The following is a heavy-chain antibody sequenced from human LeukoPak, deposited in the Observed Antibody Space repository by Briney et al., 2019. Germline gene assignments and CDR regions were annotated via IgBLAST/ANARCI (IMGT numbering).Heavy chain of an antibody. J-gene: IGHJ4*02. CDR3: ARDRGDYVWGSYRYTLDY. CDR2: IIPIFGTA. Sequence: SVKVSCKASGGTFSSYAISWVRQAPGQGLEWMERIIPIFGTANYAQKFQGRVTITTDESTSTAYMELSSLRSEDTAVYYCARDRGDYVWGSYRYTLDYWGQGTLVTVSS. V-gene: IGHV1-69*05. CDR1: GGTFSSYA. D-gene: IGHD3-16*02.